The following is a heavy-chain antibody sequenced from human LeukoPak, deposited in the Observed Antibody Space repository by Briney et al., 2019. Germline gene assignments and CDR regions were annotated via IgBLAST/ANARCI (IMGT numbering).Heavy chain of an antibody. CDR1: GFTFSSYD. V-gene: IGHV3-23*01. J-gene: IGHJ4*02. D-gene: IGHD2-2*01. CDR3: AKAPPNCNTVSCYADY. Sequence: PGVSLRLSCAASGFTFSSYDMIWVRQAPGKGLEWVSGISDRGRRTYHADSVKGRFTISRDNSKNTLYLQMNSLRAEDTAVYYCAKAPPNCNTVSCYADYWGQGTLVTV. CDR2: ISDRGRRT.